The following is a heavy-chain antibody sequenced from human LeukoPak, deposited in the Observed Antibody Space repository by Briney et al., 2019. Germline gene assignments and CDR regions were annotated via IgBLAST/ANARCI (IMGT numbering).Heavy chain of an antibody. J-gene: IGHJ4*02. CDR3: ARGGGSSPSY. Sequence: PSETLSLTCSVSGGSINNYWWNWIRQPAGKGLEWIGRIYTSGSTSYNPSLESRVIISVDTSKNQFSLNLNSVTAADTAVYYCARGGGSSPSYWGQGTLVTVSS. CDR1: GGSINNYW. CDR2: IYTSGST. V-gene: IGHV4-4*07. D-gene: IGHD6-6*01.